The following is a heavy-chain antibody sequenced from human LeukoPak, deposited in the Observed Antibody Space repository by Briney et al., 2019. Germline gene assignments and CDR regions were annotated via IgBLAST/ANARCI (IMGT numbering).Heavy chain of an antibody. D-gene: IGHD3-22*01. CDR3: ARALDYYDSSGYRQMAFDI. V-gene: IGHV6-1*01. J-gene: IGHJ3*02. CDR1: WDSVSSNSAA. Sequence: SQTLSLTCAISWDSVSSNSAAWNWIRQSPSRGLEWLGRTYYRSKWYNDYAVSVKSRITINPDTSKNQFSLQLNSVTPEDTAVYYCARALDYYDSSGYRQMAFDIWGQGTMVTVSS. CDR2: TYYRSKWYN.